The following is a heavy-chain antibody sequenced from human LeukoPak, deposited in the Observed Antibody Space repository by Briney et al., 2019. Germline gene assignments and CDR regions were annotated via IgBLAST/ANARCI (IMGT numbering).Heavy chain of an antibody. Sequence: GGSLRLPCVAPGFRFRNYWMAWIRHPPGRGRGWVANINQDGNEKYYLDSVRGRLIISRDNARNSLFMQMNSLRGEDKGVYYCGRKLVVGPAEYFQSWGEGTLVAVSS. CDR2: INQDGNEK. V-gene: IGHV3-7*01. CDR1: GFRFRNYW. D-gene: IGHD1-26*01. J-gene: IGHJ1*01. CDR3: GRKLVVGPAEYFQS.